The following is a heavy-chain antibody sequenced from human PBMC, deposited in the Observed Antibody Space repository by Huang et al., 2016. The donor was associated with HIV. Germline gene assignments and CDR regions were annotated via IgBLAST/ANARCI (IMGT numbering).Heavy chain of an antibody. CDR2: INPNSGDT. Sequence: QVQLVQSGAEVKKPGASVKVSCKASGYSFTFTAYYMHWVRQAPGQGLAWMGSINPNSGDTNYAQNFQGRVTMTRDTSISTAYMELSSLRSDDTAVYYCARASRGVFDYWGQGTLVTVSS. D-gene: IGHD3-10*01. J-gene: IGHJ4*02. V-gene: IGHV1-2*02. CDR1: GYSFTFTAYY. CDR3: ARASRGVFDY.